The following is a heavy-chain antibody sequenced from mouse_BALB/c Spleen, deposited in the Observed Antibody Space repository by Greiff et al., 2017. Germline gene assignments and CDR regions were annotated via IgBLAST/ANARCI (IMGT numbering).Heavy chain of an antibody. V-gene: IGHV1-9*01. CDR3: ARLDYGSSLYAMDY. CDR1: GYTFSSYW. J-gene: IGHJ4*01. CDR2: ILPGSGST. Sequence: LVESGAELMKPGASVKISCKATGYTFSSYWIEWVKQRPGHGLEWIGEILPGSGSTNYNEKFKGKATFTADTSSNTAYMQLSSLTSEDSAVYYCARLDYGSSLYAMDYWGQGTSVTVSS. D-gene: IGHD1-1*01.